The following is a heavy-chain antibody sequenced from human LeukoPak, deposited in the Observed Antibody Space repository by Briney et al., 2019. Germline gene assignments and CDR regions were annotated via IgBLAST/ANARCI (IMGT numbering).Heavy chain of an antibody. CDR1: GYTFTSYY. J-gene: IGHJ4*02. CDR3: ARDLEAACDY. CDR2: INPSGGST. D-gene: IGHD6-25*01. Sequence: ASVKVSCKASGYTFTSYYMHWVRQAPGQGLEWMGIINPSGGSTSYAQKLQGRVTMTTDTSTSTAYMELRSLRSDDTAVYYCARDLEAACDYWGQGTLVTVSS. V-gene: IGHV1-46*01.